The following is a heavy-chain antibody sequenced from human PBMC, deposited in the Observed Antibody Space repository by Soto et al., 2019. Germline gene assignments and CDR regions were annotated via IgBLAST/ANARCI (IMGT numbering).Heavy chain of an antibody. D-gene: IGHD2-15*01. J-gene: IGHJ6*02. Sequence: QVQLVQSGAEVKKPGSSVKVSCKASGGTFSSYAISWVRQAPGQGLEWMGGIIPIFGTANYAQKFQGRVTITGDDSTSTSYMERSSLRSEDTAVYYCAALGYCSGGSCYGMYYYYGMDVWGQGTTVTVSS. CDR2: IIPIFGTA. CDR3: AALGYCSGGSCYGMYYYYGMDV. V-gene: IGHV1-69*12. CDR1: GGTFSSYA.